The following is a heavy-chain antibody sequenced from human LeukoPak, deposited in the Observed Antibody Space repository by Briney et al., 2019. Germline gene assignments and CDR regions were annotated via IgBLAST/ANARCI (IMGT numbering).Heavy chain of an antibody. CDR1: GFTFSVYS. CDR2: ISSSSNFT. V-gene: IGHV3-21*04. J-gene: IGHJ4*02. CDR3: ANGWSPDY. Sequence: PGGSLRLSCAASGFTFSVYSMNWVRQSPGQGLEWVSSISSSSNFTFYADSVKGRFSISRDNAKDSLYLQINSLRAEDTAVYHCANGWSPDYWGRGTLVTVSS. D-gene: IGHD2-15*01.